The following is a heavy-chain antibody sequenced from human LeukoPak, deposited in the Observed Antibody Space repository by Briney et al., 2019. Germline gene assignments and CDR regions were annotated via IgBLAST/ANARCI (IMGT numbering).Heavy chain of an antibody. V-gene: IGHV1-2*06. CDR1: GYTFTGYY. CDR2: INPNSGGT. J-gene: IGHJ6*02. Sequence: ASVKVSCKASGYTFTGYYMHWVRQAPGQGLEWMGRINPNSGGTNYAQKFQGRVTMTRDTSISTAYMELSRLRSDDTAMYYCAREQSYYYGMDVWGQGTTVTVSS. D-gene: IGHD4-11*01. CDR3: AREQSYYYGMDV.